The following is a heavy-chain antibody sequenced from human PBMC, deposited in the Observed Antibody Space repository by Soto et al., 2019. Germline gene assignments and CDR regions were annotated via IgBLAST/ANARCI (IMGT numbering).Heavy chain of an antibody. J-gene: IGHJ6*03. CDR2: INPNSGGT. Sequence: ALVKVSCKASGYTFTGYYMHWVRQAPGQGLERMGWINPNSGGTNYAQKFQGWVTMTRDTSISTAYMELSRLRSDDAAVYYCARESSSSAGYYYYYYMDVWGKGTTVTVSS. V-gene: IGHV1-2*04. D-gene: IGHD6-6*01. CDR1: GYTFTGYY. CDR3: ARESSSSAGYYYYYYMDV.